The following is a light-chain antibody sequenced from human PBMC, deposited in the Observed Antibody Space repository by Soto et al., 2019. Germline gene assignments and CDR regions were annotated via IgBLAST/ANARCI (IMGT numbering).Light chain of an antibody. CDR2: EVS. Sequence: QSVLTQPASVSGSPGQSITISCTGASSDVGRYNYVSWYQLHPGKAPKLIIYEVSNRPSGVSNRFSGSKSGNTASLTISGLRAEEEADYYCNSYTSSTAYGFGTGTRSPS. CDR1: SSDVGRYNY. CDR3: NSYTSSTAYG. J-gene: IGLJ1*01. V-gene: IGLV2-14*01.